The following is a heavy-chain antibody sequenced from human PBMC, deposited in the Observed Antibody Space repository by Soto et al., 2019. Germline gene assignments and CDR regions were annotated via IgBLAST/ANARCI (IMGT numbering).Heavy chain of an antibody. CDR1: GFTFSNAW. Sequence: EVQLVESGGGLVKPGGSLRLSCAASGFTFSNAWMNWVRQAPGKGLEWVGRIKSKTDAGTTDYAAPVKGRFTISRADSKNTLYLQMNSLKTEDTAVYYCTTIRGTCRVSGYYYYGMDVWGQGTTVTVSS. V-gene: IGHV3-15*07. J-gene: IGHJ6*02. CDR2: IKSKTDAGTT. CDR3: TTIRGTCRVSGYYYYGMDV. D-gene: IGHD3-10*01.